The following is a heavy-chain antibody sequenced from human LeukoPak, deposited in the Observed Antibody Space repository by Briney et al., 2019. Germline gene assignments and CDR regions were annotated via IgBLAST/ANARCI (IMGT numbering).Heavy chain of an antibody. CDR2: ISGDGRDT. V-gene: IGHV3-23*01. CDR3: ARDFGDSSGYYFDY. CDR1: GFTFSTYA. Sequence: GGSLRLSCAASGFTFSTYAMCWVRQAPGKGLEWVSAISGDGRDTYYADSVKGRFTIPRDNSKNTLYLQMNSLRAEDTAVYYCARDFGDSSGYYFDYWGQGTLVTVSS. D-gene: IGHD3-22*01. J-gene: IGHJ4*02.